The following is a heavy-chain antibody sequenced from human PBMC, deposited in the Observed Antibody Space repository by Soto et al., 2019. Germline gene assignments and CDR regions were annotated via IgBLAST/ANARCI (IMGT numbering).Heavy chain of an antibody. CDR3: ARGSLFGDYGDVDY. CDR1: GGTFSRNG. CDR2: IIPMFTTP. D-gene: IGHD4-17*01. V-gene: IGHV1-69*01. Sequence: QVQLVQSGAEVKKPGSSVKGSCKVSGGTFSRNGISWVRQAPGQGLEWMGGIIPMFTTPNYAQKFQDRVTITEDESTSTVYMGLSSLRSDDTAFYYCARGSLFGDYGDVDYWGQGTLVTVSS. J-gene: IGHJ4*02.